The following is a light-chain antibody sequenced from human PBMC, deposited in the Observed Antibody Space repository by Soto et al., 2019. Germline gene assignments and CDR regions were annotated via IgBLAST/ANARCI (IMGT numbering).Light chain of an antibody. Sequence: QGVLIQSASGNGYPLQSISISCTRTSSDVGSYNHVSWYQQHPGEVPKLIIFNVNDRPSGVSNRFSGSKSGNTASLTISGLQAEDEADYYCSSFTSSTTYVFGTGTKVTVL. CDR1: SSDVGSYNH. V-gene: IGLV2-14*01. CDR2: NVN. J-gene: IGLJ1*01. CDR3: SSFTSSTTYV.